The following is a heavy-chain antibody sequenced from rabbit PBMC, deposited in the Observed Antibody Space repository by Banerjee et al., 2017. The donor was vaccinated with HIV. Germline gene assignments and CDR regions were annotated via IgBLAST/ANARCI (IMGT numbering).Heavy chain of an antibody. CDR2: IYTGSGNT. D-gene: IGHD8-1*01. CDR1: GLDFSSSYW. V-gene: IGHV1S45*01. CDR3: ARRNAASYWSL. J-gene: IGHJ4*01. Sequence: QEQLVEYGGDLVQPEGSLTLTCKASGLDFSSSYWICWVRQAPGKGLEWIGCIYTGSGNTYYASWAKGRFTISKTSSTTVTLQMTSLTAADTATYFCARRNAASYWSLWGPGTLVTVS.